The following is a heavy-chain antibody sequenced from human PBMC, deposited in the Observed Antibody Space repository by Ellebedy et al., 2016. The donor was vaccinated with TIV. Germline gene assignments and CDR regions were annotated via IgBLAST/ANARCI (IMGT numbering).Heavy chain of an antibody. Sequence: GESLKISCAASGFTVSSNYMSWVRQAPGKGLEWVSAISGSGGSTYYADSVKGRFTISRDNSKNTLYLQMNSLRAEDTAVYYCAKAEGSGYFQHWGQGTLVTVSS. CDR1: GFTVSSNY. V-gene: IGHV3-23*01. CDR2: ISGSGGST. D-gene: IGHD1-14*01. J-gene: IGHJ1*01. CDR3: AKAEGSGYFQH.